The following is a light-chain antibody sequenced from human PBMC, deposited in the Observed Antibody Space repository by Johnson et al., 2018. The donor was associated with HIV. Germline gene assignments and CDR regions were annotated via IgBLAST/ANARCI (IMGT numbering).Light chain of an antibody. V-gene: IGLV1-51*02. CDR1: SANIENNY. J-gene: IGLJ1*01. CDR2: ENN. Sequence: QSLLTQPPSVSAASGQRVDISCSGGSANIENNYVSWYQQLPGTAPKLLIYENNKRPSGIPDRFSGSKSGTSATLGITGLQTGDEADYYCGTWDSSLTSYVFGAGTKVTVL. CDR3: GTWDSSLTSYV.